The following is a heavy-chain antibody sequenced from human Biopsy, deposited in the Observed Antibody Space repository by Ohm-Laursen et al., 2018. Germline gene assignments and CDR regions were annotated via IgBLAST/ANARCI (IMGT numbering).Heavy chain of an antibody. CDR2: IFYSANT. V-gene: IGHV4-31*03. J-gene: IGHJ4*02. CDR1: GVSINGGRYY. Sequence: TLSLTCTVSGVSINGGRYYWNWIRHHPGKGLEWIGNIFYSANTYYNPSPKSRVTISVDTSKNQFSLKLSSVTAADTAAYYCARLGSGDYFPTFFDFWGQGALVTVSS. D-gene: IGHD5-12*01. CDR3: ARLGSGDYFPTFFDF.